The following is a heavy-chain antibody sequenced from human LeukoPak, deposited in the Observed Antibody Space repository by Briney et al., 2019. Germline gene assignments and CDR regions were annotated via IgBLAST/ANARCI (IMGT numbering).Heavy chain of an antibody. D-gene: IGHD6-19*01. Sequence: GGSLRLSCAASGFTFLRHGMTWFRQAPGKGLEWVSGISASGGATYYADSVKGRFTISRDNSKNTLYLQMNSLRAEDTAVYYCASFHSSGYYYFDYWGQGTLVTVSS. CDR2: ISASGGAT. CDR3: ASFHSSGYYYFDY. CDR1: GFTFLRHG. J-gene: IGHJ4*02. V-gene: IGHV3-23*01.